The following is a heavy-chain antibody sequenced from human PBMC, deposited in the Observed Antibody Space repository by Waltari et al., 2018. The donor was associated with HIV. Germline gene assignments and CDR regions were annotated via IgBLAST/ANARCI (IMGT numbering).Heavy chain of an antibody. CDR2: IGGGGDRS. CDR1: GFGFRSYA. Sequence: VQLLESGGGLVKSGGSLTLPCTASGFGFRSYAMTWVRQGPGKGLEWVSAIGGGGDRSYYVESVKGRFTISRDNSKNTLSLQMNGLRAEDTAVYYCVKGGGYYDSTGNVPFDYWGQGSLVTVSS. V-gene: IGHV3-23*01. D-gene: IGHD3-3*01. CDR3: VKGGGYYDSTGNVPFDY. J-gene: IGHJ4*02.